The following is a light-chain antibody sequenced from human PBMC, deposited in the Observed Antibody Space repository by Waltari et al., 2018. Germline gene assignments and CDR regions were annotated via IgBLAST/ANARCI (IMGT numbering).Light chain of an antibody. CDR3: QQYKKWPPWT. J-gene: IGKJ1*01. Sequence: EVVMTQSPATLSVSPGERATLSCRASQSIGNDLAWYHQTPDQAPRPLIYGASTRATGVPARFIGSGSGTEFTLSISSLQSGDFGIYYCQQYKKWPPWTFGQGTKVDNK. V-gene: IGKV3-15*01. CDR1: QSIGND. CDR2: GAS.